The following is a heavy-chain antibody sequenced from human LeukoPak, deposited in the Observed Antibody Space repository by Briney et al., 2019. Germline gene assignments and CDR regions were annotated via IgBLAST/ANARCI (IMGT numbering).Heavy chain of an antibody. Sequence: AGGSLRLSCAASGFTFSSYGMHWVRQAPGKGLEWAAVISYDGSNKYYADSVKGRFTISRDNSKNTLYLQMNSLRAEDTAVYYCAKDGRSIFGVVIIPYYFDYWGQGTLVTVSS. CDR1: GFTFSSYG. CDR2: ISYDGSNK. J-gene: IGHJ4*02. CDR3: AKDGRSIFGVVIIPYYFDY. D-gene: IGHD3-3*01. V-gene: IGHV3-30*18.